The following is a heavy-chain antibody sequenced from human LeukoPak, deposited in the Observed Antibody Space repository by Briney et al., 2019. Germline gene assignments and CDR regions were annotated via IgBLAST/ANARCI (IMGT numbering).Heavy chain of an antibody. V-gene: IGHV3-23*01. CDR1: GFTVSSNY. Sequence: GGSLRLSCAASGFTVSSNYMSWVRQAPGKGLEWVSAISGSGGSTYYADSVKGRFTISRDNSKNTLYLQMNSLRAEDTAVYYCAKAPPLSYGDYEYYFDYWGQGTLVTVSS. D-gene: IGHD4-17*01. J-gene: IGHJ4*02. CDR2: ISGSGGST. CDR3: AKAPPLSYGDYEYYFDY.